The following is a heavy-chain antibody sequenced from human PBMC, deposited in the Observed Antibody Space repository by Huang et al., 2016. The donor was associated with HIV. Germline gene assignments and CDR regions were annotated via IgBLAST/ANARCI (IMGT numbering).Heavy chain of an antibody. J-gene: IGHJ2*01. V-gene: IGHV3-30-3*01. CDR3: ARDVLRGLGYFDV. Sequence: QVQLVESGGGVVQPGGSLRLACAASGFTFSNYPMHWVRQAPGKGLELVVVISYDDGSTTYFADAVKGRFTISRDNSKNTVYLQMSSLRADDTAVFYCARDVLRGLGYFDVWGRGTLVTVSS. D-gene: IGHD4-17*01. CDR1: GFTFSNYP. CDR2: ISYDDGSTT.